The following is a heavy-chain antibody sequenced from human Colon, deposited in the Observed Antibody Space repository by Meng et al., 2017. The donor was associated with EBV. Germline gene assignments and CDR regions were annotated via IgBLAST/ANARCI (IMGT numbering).Heavy chain of an antibody. J-gene: IGHJ5*02. CDR1: GYTFTSYA. V-gene: IGHV1-18*01. CDR3: ARNRPRGVATGANWFDP. Sequence: QVQLVQSGSELNKPGASVKVSCKASGYTFTSYAMNWVRQAPGQGLEWMGWISAYNGNTNYAQKLQGRVTMTTDTSTSTAYMELRSLRSDDTAVYYCARNRPRGVATGANWFDPWGQGTLVTVSS. CDR2: ISAYNGNT. D-gene: IGHD5-12*01.